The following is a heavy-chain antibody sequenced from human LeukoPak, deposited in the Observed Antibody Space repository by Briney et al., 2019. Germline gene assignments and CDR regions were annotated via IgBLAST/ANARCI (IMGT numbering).Heavy chain of an antibody. D-gene: IGHD2-15*01. CDR3: ARVIRSWWSNYGYYYYYMDV. CDR1: GYTFTSYG. V-gene: IGHV1-18*01. CDR2: ISAYNGNT. J-gene: IGHJ6*03. Sequence: GASVKVSCKASGYTFTSYGISWVRQAPGQGLEWMGWISAYNGNTNYAQKLQGRVTMTRDTSISTAYMELSRLRSDDTAVYYCARVIRSWWSNYGYYYYYMDVWGKGTTVTVSS.